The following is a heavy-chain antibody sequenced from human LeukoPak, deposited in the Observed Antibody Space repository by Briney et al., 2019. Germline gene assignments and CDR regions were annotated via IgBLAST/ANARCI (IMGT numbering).Heavy chain of an antibody. CDR2: ISAYNGNT. CDR3: ARDVGRSYDLDY. J-gene: IGHJ4*02. CDR1: GGTFRSNS. D-gene: IGHD3-16*01. V-gene: IGHV1-18*01. Sequence: GASVKVSCKASGGTFRSNSISWVRQAPGQGLEWMGWISAYNGNTDYAQSLQGRVTMTIDTSTSTVYMELRSLRSDDTAVYYCARDVGRSYDLDYWGQGTLVTVSS.